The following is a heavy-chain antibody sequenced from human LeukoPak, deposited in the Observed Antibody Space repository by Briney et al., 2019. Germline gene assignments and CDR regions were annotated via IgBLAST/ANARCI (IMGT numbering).Heavy chain of an antibody. CDR3: ARDIHSSRFDC. V-gene: IGHV3-21*01. CDR2: IDSSGSYI. D-gene: IGHD1-26*01. CDR1: GFIFNYYT. J-gene: IGHJ4*01. Sequence: GGSLRLSCAASGFIFNYYTMNWVRQAPGKGPEWIASIDSSGSYIHYAASVKGRFTISRDNARDSVYLQMNNLRADDTAVYYCARDIHSSRFDCWGHGTLVTVSS.